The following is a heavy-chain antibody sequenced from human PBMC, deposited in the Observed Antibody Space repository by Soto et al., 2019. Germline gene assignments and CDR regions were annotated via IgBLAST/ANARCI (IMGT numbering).Heavy chain of an antibody. CDR1: GFTFSSYE. CDR2: ISSSGRTI. CDR3: SRNGGYSYGGY. V-gene: IGHV3-48*03. D-gene: IGHD5-18*01. Sequence: EVKLVESGGGLVQPGGSLRLSCTPSGFTFSSYEMNWVRQAPGRGLEWVSYISSSGRTIYYADSVKGRFTISRDNAKNSLYLQMNSLRAEDTAVYYCSRNGGYSYGGYWVQGTLVTVSS. J-gene: IGHJ4*02.